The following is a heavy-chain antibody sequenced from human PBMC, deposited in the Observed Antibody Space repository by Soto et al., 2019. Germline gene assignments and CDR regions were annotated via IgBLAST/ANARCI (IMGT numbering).Heavy chain of an antibody. CDR1: GFTFSSYG. J-gene: IGHJ5*02. CDR3: ARSPYSSSWYGYNWFDP. V-gene: IGHV3-33*01. D-gene: IGHD6-13*01. CDR2: IWYDGSNK. Sequence: PGGSLRLSCAASGFTFSSYGMHWVRQAPGKGLEWVAVIWYDGSNKYYADSVKGRFTISRDNSKNTLYLQMNSLRAEDTAVYYCARSPYSSSWYGYNWFDPWGQGTLVTVSS.